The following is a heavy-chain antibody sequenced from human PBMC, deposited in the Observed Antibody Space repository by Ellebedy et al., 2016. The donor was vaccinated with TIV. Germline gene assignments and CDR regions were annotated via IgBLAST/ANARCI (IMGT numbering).Heavy chain of an antibody. Sequence: GGSLRLSXAASGFTFSSYSMNWVRQAPGKGLEWVSSISTGSSYIYYADSVKGRFTISRDNAKNSLYLQMNSLRAEDTAVYYCARGFYSSGQYYFDYWGQGTLVTVSS. V-gene: IGHV3-21*01. CDR1: GFTFSSYS. CDR3: ARGFYSSGQYYFDY. J-gene: IGHJ4*02. CDR2: ISTGSSYI. D-gene: IGHD6-19*01.